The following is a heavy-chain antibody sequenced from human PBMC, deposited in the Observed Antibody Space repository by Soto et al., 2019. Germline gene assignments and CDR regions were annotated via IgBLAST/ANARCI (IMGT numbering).Heavy chain of an antibody. D-gene: IGHD3-10*01. Sequence: GGSLRLSCAASGFTFSSYSMNWVRQAPGKGLEWVSYISSSSSTIYYADSVKGRFTISRDNAKNSLYLQMNSLRDEDTAVYYCARDQGRYYGSGGKLYYYGMDVWGQGTTVTVSS. CDR2: ISSSSSTI. CDR1: GFTFSSYS. V-gene: IGHV3-48*02. CDR3: ARDQGRYYGSGGKLYYYGMDV. J-gene: IGHJ6*02.